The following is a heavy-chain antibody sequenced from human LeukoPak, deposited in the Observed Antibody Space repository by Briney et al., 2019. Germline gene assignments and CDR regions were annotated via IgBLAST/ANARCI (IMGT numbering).Heavy chain of an antibody. CDR1: GFTFSNYA. D-gene: IGHD2-15*01. CDR3: VKALGYCRGGSCLAFDI. V-gene: IGHV3-64D*06. Sequence: PGGSLRLSCSASGFTFSNYAMHWVRQAPGKGLEYVSAISSNGGSTYYADSVKGRFTISRDNSKNTLYLQMSSLRAEDTAVYYCVKALGYCRGGSCLAFDIWGQGTLVTVSS. J-gene: IGHJ3*02. CDR2: ISSNGGST.